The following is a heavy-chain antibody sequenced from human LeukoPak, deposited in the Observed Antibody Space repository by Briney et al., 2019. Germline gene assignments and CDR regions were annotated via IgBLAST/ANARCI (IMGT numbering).Heavy chain of an antibody. CDR2: IYTSGST. Sequence: PSETLSLTCTVSGGSISSYYWSWIRQPPGKGLEWIGYIYTSGSTNYNHSLQSRVTISVDTSKNQFSLKLSSVAAADTAVYYCARQLSRSPSRRYCSSTSCLTGRFDPWGQGTLVTVSS. D-gene: IGHD2-2*01. CDR1: GGSISSYY. V-gene: IGHV4-4*09. CDR3: ARQLSRSPSRRYCSSTSCLTGRFDP. J-gene: IGHJ5*02.